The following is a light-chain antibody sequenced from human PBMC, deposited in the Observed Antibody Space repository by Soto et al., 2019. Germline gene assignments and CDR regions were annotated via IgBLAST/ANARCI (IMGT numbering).Light chain of an antibody. CDR3: HQYNNWPRT. CDR2: GAS. Sequence: EMVMTQSPATLSVSPGERATLSCRASQSVSTNLAWYQQKPGQAPRLLIYGASTRATGIPARFSGSGSVTEFTLTISSLQSEDFAVYYCHQYNNWPRTFGQGTKVDIK. V-gene: IGKV3-15*01. J-gene: IGKJ1*01. CDR1: QSVSTN.